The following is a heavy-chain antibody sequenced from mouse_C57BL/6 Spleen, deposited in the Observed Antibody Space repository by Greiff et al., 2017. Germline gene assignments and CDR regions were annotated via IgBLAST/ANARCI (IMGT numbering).Heavy chain of an antibody. CDR2: IRNKANGYTT. J-gene: IGHJ1*03. Sequence: EVMLVESGGGLVQPGGSLSLSCAASGFTFTDYYMSWVRQPPGKALEWLGFIRNKANGYTTEYSASVKGRFTISRDNSQSILYLQMNALRAEDSATYYCARDYDGSSWYFDVWGTGTTVTVSS. CDR1: GFTFTDYY. CDR3: ARDYDGSSWYFDV. D-gene: IGHD1-1*01. V-gene: IGHV7-3*01.